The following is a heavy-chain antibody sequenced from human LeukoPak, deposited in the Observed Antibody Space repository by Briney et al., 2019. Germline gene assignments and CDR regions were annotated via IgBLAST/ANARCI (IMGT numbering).Heavy chain of an antibody. CDR3: ARTLRTSAITMVRGSWFDP. CDR1: GGSFSGYY. D-gene: IGHD3-10*01. Sequence: SETLSLTCAVYGGSFSGYYWSWIRQPPGKGLEWIGEINHSGSTNYNPSLKSRVTISVDTSKNQSSLKLSSVTAADTAVYYCARTLRTSAITMVRGSWFDPWGQGTLVTVSS. CDR2: INHSGST. V-gene: IGHV4-34*01. J-gene: IGHJ5*02.